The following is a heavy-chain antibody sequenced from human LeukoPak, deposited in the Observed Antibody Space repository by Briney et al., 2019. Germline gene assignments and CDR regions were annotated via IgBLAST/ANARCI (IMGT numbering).Heavy chain of an antibody. D-gene: IGHD6-19*01. CDR2: ISWNSGSI. J-gene: IGHJ3*02. Sequence: PGGSLRLSCAASGFTFDDYAMHWVRQAPGKGLEWVSGISWNSGSIDYADSVKGRFTISRDNAKNSLYLQMNSLRAEDMALYYCAKDSSSDWRHHDAFDIWGQGTMVTVSS. V-gene: IGHV3-9*03. CDR1: GFTFDDYA. CDR3: AKDSSSDWRHHDAFDI.